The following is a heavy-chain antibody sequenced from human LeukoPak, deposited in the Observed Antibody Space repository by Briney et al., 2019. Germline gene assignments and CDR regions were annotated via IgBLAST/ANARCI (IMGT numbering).Heavy chain of an antibody. CDR3: ARRAGAYSHPYDY. CDR1: GFTFNSYA. J-gene: IGHJ4*02. CDR2: ISGSDGRT. V-gene: IGHV3-23*01. D-gene: IGHD4/OR15-4a*01. Sequence: PGGSLRLSCAAAGFTFNSYAMSWVRQAPGKGLEWVSTISGSDGRTYYADSVKGRFTISRDNSKNTLYLQMNSLRAEDTAVYYCARRAGAYSHPYDYWGQGTLVTVSS.